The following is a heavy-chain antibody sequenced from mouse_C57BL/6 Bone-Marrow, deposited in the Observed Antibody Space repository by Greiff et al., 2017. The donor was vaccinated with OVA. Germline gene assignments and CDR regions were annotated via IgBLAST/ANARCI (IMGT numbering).Heavy chain of an antibody. V-gene: IGHV1-69*01. CDR2: IDPSDSYT. D-gene: IGHD2-4*01. Sequence: QVQLQQPGAELVMPGASVKLSCKASGYTFTSYWMNWVKQRPGQGLEWIGEIDPSDSYTNYNQKFKGKSTLTVDKSSSTAYMQLSSLTSEDSAVYYCARANDYAYWGQGTTLTVSS. CDR3: ARANDYAY. CDR1: GYTFTSYW. J-gene: IGHJ2*01.